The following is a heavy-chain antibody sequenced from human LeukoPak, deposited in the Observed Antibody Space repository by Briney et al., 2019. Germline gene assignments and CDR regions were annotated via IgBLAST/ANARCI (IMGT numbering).Heavy chain of an antibody. D-gene: IGHD3-10*01. Sequence: SETLSLTYTVSGGSISSGDYYWSWIRQPPGKGLEWIGYIYYSGSTYYNPSLKSRVTISVDTSKNQFSLKLSSVTAADTAVYYCARVNTMVRGVVDYWGQGTLVTVSS. J-gene: IGHJ4*02. CDR3: ARVNTMVRGVVDY. CDR1: GGSISSGDYY. V-gene: IGHV4-30-4*01. CDR2: IYYSGST.